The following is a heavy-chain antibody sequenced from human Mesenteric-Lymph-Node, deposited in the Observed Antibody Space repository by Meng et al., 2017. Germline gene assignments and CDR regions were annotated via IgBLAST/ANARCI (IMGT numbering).Heavy chain of an antibody. Sequence: SVPVSCKASVGTFSSYAISWVRQAPGQGLEWMGGIIPIFGTANYAQKFQGRVTITADESTSTAYMELSSLRSEDTAVYYCARVHDSLRYFDPFDPWGQGTLVTVSS. CDR1: VGTFSSYA. CDR2: IIPIFGTA. V-gene: IGHV1-69*13. D-gene: IGHD3-9*01. J-gene: IGHJ5*02. CDR3: ARVHDSLRYFDPFDP.